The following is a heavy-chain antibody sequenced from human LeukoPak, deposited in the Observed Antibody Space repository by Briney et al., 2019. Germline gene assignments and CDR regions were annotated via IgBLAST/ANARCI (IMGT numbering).Heavy chain of an antibody. CDR1: GFTFSSYG. D-gene: IGHD5-24*01. J-gene: IGHJ6*03. Sequence: GGSLRLSCAASGFTFSSYGMHWVRQAPGKGLEWVAFIRYDGSNKYYADSVKGRFTISRDNSKNTLYLQMNSLRAEDTAVYYCAKDRRGDYYYYMDVWGRGTTVTVSS. V-gene: IGHV3-30*02. CDR3: AKDRRGDYYYYMDV. CDR2: IRYDGSNK.